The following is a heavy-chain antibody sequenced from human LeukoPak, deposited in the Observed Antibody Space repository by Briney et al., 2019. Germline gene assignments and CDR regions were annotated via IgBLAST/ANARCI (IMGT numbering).Heavy chain of an antibody. D-gene: IGHD3-3*02. CDR1: GFTFSSYA. CDR3: AKGQISRSDRFDY. Sequence: PGGSLRLSCAASGFTFSSYAMSWVRQAPGKGLEWVSAISGSGGSTYYADSVKGRFTISRDNSKNALYLQMNSLRAEDTAVYYCAKGQISRSDRFDYWGQGTLVTVSS. J-gene: IGHJ4*02. CDR2: ISGSGGST. V-gene: IGHV3-23*01.